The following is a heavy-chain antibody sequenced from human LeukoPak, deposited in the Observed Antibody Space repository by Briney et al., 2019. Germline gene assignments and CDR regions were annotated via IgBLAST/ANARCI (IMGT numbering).Heavy chain of an antibody. V-gene: IGHV3-43*02. Sequence: GGSLRLSCAASGFTFDDYAMHWVRQAPGKGLEWVSLISGDGGSTYYADSVKGRFTISRDNGKNSLYLQMNSLRTEDTALYYCAKDIQSLARNYYDSSGYAFDIWGQGTMVTVSS. CDR2: ISGDGGST. CDR1: GFTFDDYA. CDR3: AKDIQSLARNYYDSSGYAFDI. J-gene: IGHJ3*02. D-gene: IGHD3-22*01.